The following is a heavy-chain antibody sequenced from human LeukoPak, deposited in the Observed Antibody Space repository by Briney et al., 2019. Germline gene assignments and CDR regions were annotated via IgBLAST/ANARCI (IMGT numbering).Heavy chain of an antibody. CDR2: IYYSGST. CDR3: ARERVVRGVIARDDAFDI. CDR1: GGSISSYY. J-gene: IGHJ3*02. V-gene: IGHV4-59*01. D-gene: IGHD3-10*01. Sequence: PSETLSLTCTVSGGSISSYYWSWIRQPPGKGLDWIGYIYYSGSTNYNPSLKSRVTISVDTSKNQFSLKLSSVTAADTAVYYCARERVVRGVIARDDAFDIWGQGTMVTVSS.